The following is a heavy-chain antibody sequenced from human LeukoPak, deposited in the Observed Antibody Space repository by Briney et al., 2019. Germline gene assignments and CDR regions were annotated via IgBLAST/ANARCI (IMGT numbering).Heavy chain of an antibody. CDR1: GFTFSSYW. D-gene: IGHD1-1*01. CDR3: AREGGGTFDY. J-gene: IGHJ4*02. CDR2: IQQDGSAK. V-gene: IGHV3-7*01. Sequence: GGSLRLSCAASGFTFSSYWVSWVRQAPGKGLEWVANIQQDGSAKYYVDSVKGRFTISRDNAKNSLYLQMNSLRAEDTAVYYCAREGGGTFDYWGQGTLVTVSS.